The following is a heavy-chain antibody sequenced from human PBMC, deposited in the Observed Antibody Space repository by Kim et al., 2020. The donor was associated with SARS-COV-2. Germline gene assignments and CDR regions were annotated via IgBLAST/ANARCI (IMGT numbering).Heavy chain of an antibody. J-gene: IGHJ6*02. CDR3: AKDVSRIVVVPAALSGV. V-gene: IGHV3-30*02. D-gene: IGHD2-2*01. Sequence: VKGRFTISRDNSKNTLYLQMNSLRAEDTAVYYCAKDVSRIVVVPAALSGVWGQGTTVTVSS.